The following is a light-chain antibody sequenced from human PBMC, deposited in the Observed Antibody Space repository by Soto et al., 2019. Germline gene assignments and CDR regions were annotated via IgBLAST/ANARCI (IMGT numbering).Light chain of an antibody. CDR1: QSISSSY. V-gene: IGKV3-20*01. Sequence: EIVVTQSPGTLSLSPGERATLSCRASQSISSSYLAWYQQKPGQAPRLLIYGASNRATDIPDRFSGSGSGTDFTLTISRLEPEDFAVYYCQQYVNSLYTFGQGTKLEIK. CDR3: QQYVNSLYT. J-gene: IGKJ2*01. CDR2: GAS.